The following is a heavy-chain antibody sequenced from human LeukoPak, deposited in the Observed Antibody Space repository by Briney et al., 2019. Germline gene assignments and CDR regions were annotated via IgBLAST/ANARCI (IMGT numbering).Heavy chain of an antibody. V-gene: IGHV1-18*01. CDR3: ASAGIDRWELLTHAFDI. D-gene: IGHD1-26*01. CDR1: GYTFTSYG. CDR2: INVYNGNT. J-gene: IGHJ3*02. Sequence: PGASVKVSCKASGYTFTSYGINWVRQAPGQGLEWMGWINVYNGNTNNAQKLQGRVTMTTDTSTSTAYMELRSLRSDDTAVYYCASAGIDRWELLTHAFDIWGQGTMVTVSS.